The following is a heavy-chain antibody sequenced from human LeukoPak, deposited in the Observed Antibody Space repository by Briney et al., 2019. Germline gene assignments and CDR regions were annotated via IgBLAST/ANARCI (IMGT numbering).Heavy chain of an antibody. V-gene: IGHV4-39*07. CDR3: ARALGYGDEEWFDP. CDR1: GGSISSSSYY. CDR2: IYYSGST. Sequence: SETLSLTCTVSGGSISSSSYYWGWIRQPPGKGLEWIGSIYYSGSTYYNPSLKSRVTISVGTSKNQFSLKLSSVTAADTAVYYCARALGYGDEEWFDPWGQGTLVTVSS. J-gene: IGHJ5*02. D-gene: IGHD4-17*01.